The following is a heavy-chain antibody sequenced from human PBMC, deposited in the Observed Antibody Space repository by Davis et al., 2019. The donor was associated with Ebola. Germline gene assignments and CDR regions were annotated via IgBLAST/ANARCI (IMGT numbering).Heavy chain of an antibody. CDR3: ARGGGFGGYGMDV. V-gene: IGHV4-34*01. J-gene: IGHJ6*02. CDR1: GGSFSGYY. D-gene: IGHD3-10*01. Sequence: MPSETLSPTFALHGGSFSGYYWTWIRQPPGKGLEWIGEINYSGSTNYNPSLKSRVTISVDTSKNQFSLKLSSVTAADTAVYYCARGGGFGGYGMDVWGQGTTVTVSS. CDR2: INYSGST.